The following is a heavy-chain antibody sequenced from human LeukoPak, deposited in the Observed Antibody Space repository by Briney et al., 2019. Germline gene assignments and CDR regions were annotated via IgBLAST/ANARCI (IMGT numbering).Heavy chain of an antibody. D-gene: IGHD5-24*01. CDR3: ARVRDGYNDAYDI. Sequence: EASVTVSCKTSGYSFTSYNLHWVRQAPGQRLEWMGIINPSGGNTNYAQKFQGRVTMTRDTSTSTVYMELSSLKSEDTAVYYCARVRDGYNDAYDIWGQGTIVTVSS. CDR1: GYSFTSYN. V-gene: IGHV1-46*01. CDR2: INPSGGNT. J-gene: IGHJ3*02.